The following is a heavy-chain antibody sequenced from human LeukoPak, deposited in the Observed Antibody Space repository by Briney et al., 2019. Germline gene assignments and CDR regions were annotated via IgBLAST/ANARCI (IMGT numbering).Heavy chain of an antibody. CDR2: INTNTGNP. J-gene: IGHJ4*02. D-gene: IGHD6-19*01. CDR1: GYTFTSYS. V-gene: IGHV7-4-1*02. CDR3: ARVWYSSGWYGRDC. Sequence: ASVKVSCKASGYTFTSYSMNWVRQAPGQGLEWMGWINTNTGNPTYAQGFTGRFVFSLDTSVSTAYLQISSLKAEDTAVYYCARVWYSSGWYGRDCWGQGTLVTVSS.